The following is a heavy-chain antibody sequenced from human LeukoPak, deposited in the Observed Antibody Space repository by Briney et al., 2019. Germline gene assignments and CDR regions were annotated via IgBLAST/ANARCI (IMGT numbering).Heavy chain of an antibody. J-gene: IGHJ6*03. CDR3: ARAVYCTNGVCYYYYYYMDV. V-gene: IGHV1-18*01. D-gene: IGHD2-8*01. CDR2: ISAYNGNT. CDR1: GYTFTIYG. Sequence: GASVTVSFTASGYTFTIYGISWVRQAPGQGLEWMGWISAYNGNTNYAQKLQGRVTMTTDTSTSTAYMELRSLRSDDTAVYYCARAVYCTNGVCYYYYYYMDVWGKGTTVIVSS.